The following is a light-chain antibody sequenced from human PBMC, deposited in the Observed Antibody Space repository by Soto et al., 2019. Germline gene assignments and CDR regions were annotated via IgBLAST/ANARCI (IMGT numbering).Light chain of an antibody. CDR2: DAS. Sequence: EIVLTQSPATLSMSPGERATLSCRASQSVSTYFAWYQQKTRQPPRLLLFDASNRTSGITSRFSGSGSWTNYSLLISRLVPDEFAVDYCQQRSDWPPLTFGGGTKVEIK. CDR3: QQRSDWPPLT. CDR1: QSVSTY. J-gene: IGKJ4*01. V-gene: IGKV3-11*01.